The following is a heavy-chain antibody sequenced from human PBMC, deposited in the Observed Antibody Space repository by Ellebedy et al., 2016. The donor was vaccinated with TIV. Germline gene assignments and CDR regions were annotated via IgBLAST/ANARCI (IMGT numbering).Heavy chain of an antibody. CDR3: ARRLRSGYDTSFDY. D-gene: IGHD5-12*01. J-gene: IGHJ4*02. V-gene: IGHV5-51*01. CDR1: AYSFTGYW. CDR2: IYPGDSDT. Sequence: ASVKVSCNASAYSFTGYWIGWVRQMPGKGLEWMGIIYPGDSDTRYSPSFQGQVTISADKSISTAYLQWSSLKASDTAMYYCARRLRSGYDTSFDYWGQGTLVTVSS.